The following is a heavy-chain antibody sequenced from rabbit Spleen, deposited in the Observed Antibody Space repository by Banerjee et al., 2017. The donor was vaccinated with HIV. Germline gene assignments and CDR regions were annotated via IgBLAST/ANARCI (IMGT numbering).Heavy chain of an antibody. D-gene: IGHD7-1*01. CDR3: ARDSGTSFSPYGMDL. V-gene: IGHV1S47*01. CDR2: IYAAKGST. Sequence: QEQLVESGGGLVQTGGSLKLTSKASGIDFTKYYITWVRQAPGKGLEWIGIIYAAKGSTYYASWVNGRFTISSDNAQSTVDLKMASLTAADTATYFCARDSGTSFSPYGMDLWGPGTLVSVS. CDR1: GIDFTKYY. J-gene: IGHJ6*01.